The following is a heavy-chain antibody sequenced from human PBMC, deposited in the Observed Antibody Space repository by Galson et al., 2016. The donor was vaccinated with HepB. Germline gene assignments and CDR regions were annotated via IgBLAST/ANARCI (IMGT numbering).Heavy chain of an antibody. CDR2: ISYSGTKK. CDR1: GFSFSGYS. J-gene: IGHJ6*04. Sequence: CAASGFSFSGYSMNWVRQAPGKGLEWVAVISYSGTKKYYTDSVKGRFTVSRDDSKNTLYLQMNTLRPEDTAVYYCARDQKYSGTDFYYAMDVWGKGATVTVSS. V-gene: IGHV3-30*03. CDR3: ARDQKYSGTDFYYAMDV. D-gene: IGHD5-12*01.